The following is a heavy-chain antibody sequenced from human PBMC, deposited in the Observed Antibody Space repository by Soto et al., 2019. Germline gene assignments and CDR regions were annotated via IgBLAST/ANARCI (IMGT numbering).Heavy chain of an antibody. CDR2: INPIGGST. D-gene: IGHD5-18*01. J-gene: IGHJ3*02. CDR1: GYTFTSYY. CDR3: ASPGYSYGQGRDAFDI. Sequence: ASVKVSCKASGYTFTSYYMHWVRQAPGQRLEWKGKINPIGGSTSYAQKFQGRVTMTRDTSTITVYMELSSLRSEDTALYYCASPGYSYGQGRDAFDIWGQGTMVTVSS. V-gene: IGHV1-46*01.